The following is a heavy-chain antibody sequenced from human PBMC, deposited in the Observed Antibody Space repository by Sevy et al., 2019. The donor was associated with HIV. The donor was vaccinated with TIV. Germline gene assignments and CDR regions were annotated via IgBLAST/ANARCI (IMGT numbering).Heavy chain of an antibody. J-gene: IGHJ6*02. CDR1: GFTFSSYW. D-gene: IGHD3-22*01. V-gene: IGHV3-74*01. CDR2: INSDGSST. CDR3: ARVLSRRYYDSSGYQVYYYYGMDV. Sequence: GGSLRLSCAASGFTFSSYWMHWVRQAPGKGLVWVSRINSDGSSTSYADSVKGRFTISRDNAKNKLYLQMNSLRAEDTAVYYCARVLSRRYYDSSGYQVYYYYGMDVWGQGTTVTVSS.